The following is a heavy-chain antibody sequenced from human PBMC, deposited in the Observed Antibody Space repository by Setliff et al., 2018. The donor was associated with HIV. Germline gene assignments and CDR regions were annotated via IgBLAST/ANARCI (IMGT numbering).Heavy chain of an antibody. J-gene: IGHJ1*01. Sequence: ASVKVSCKASGGAFNNYAFNWVRQVPGQGLEWVGGIIPMFGTPSYAQNFQGRVTITADESTNTAYLEVNSLTYEDAAIYYCSLEEGGVWSPWGPDTLVTVSS. CDR2: IIPMFGTP. V-gene: IGHV1-69*13. CDR1: GGAFNNYA. D-gene: IGHD3-16*01. CDR3: SLEEGGVWSP.